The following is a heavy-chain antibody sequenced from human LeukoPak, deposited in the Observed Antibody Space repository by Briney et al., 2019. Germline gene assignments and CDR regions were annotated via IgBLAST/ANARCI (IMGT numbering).Heavy chain of an antibody. CDR2: INTNTGNP. D-gene: IGHD6-19*01. CDR3: ARVSGERGAVTHYYYYYMDV. CDR1: GYTFTSYA. V-gene: IGHV7-4-1*02. Sequence: ASVKVSCKASGYTFTSYAMNWVRQAPGQGFEWMGWINTNTGNPTYAQGFTGRFVFSLDTSVSTAYLQISSLKAEDTAVYYCARVSGERGAVTHYYYYYMDVWGKGTTVTVSS. J-gene: IGHJ6*03.